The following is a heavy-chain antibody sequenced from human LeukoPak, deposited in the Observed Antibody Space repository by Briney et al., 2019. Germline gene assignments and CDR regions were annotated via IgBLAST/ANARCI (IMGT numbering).Heavy chain of an antibody. J-gene: IGHJ4*02. Sequence: SQTLCLTCTVSGSSMSSSGYYWSWLRHHAGRGLEGIAYIYYSGSTYYNPSHKSRVIVSVDTSKAQVSLNLSSVTAADTAVYYCARAGHCSRITCYFDYWGQGTLVTVSS. CDR1: GSSMSSSGYY. V-gene: IGHV4-31*03. D-gene: IGHD2-2*01. CDR2: IYYSGST. CDR3: ARAGHCSRITCYFDY.